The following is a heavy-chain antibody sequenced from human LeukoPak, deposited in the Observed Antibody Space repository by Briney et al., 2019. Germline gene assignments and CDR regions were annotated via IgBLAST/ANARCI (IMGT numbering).Heavy chain of an antibody. J-gene: IGHJ6*02. CDR1: GVTLSTYC. D-gene: IGHD3-22*01. CDR2: INGNGSST. Sequence: TGGSLRLSCAVSGVTLSTYCMHWVRHAPGEGLVWVSRINGNGSSTRYADSVNGRFTISRDNAKNTLYLQMNSLRAEDTAVYYCARSHYYNSSGYFDYYYGLDVWGQGTTVTVSS. V-gene: IGHV3-74*01. CDR3: ARSHYYNSSGYFDYYYGLDV.